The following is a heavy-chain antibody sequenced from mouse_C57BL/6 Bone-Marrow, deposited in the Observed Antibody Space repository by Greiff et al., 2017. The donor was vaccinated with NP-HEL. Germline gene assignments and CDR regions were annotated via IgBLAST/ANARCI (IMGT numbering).Heavy chain of an antibody. V-gene: IGHV1-55*01. D-gene: IGHD2-3*01. J-gene: IGHJ4*01. Sequence: QVQLQQPGAELVKPGASVKLSCKASGYTFTSYWITWVKQRPGQGLEWIGDIYPGSGSTNYNEKFKSKATLTVDTSSSTAYMQLSSLTSEDSAVYYCARAGAYDGYYYAMDYWGQGTSVTVSS. CDR3: ARAGAYDGYYYAMDY. CDR2: IYPGSGST. CDR1: GYTFTSYW.